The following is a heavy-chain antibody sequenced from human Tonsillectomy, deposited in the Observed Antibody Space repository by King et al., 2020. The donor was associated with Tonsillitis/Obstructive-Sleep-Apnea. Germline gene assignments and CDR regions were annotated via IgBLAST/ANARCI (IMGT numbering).Heavy chain of an antibody. CDR2: IYPSDSYI. CDR1: GYSFSSYW. Sequence: QLVQSGAEVKKPGESLRISCKSSGYSFSSYWISWVRQMPGKGLEWMGRIYPSDSYINYSPSFQGHVTISADKSISTAYLQWSSLKASDTAIYYCTSTGDLYGSGNYFSNAMDVWGQGTMVTVSS. D-gene: IGHD3-10*01. CDR3: TSTGDLYGSGNYFSNAMDV. J-gene: IGHJ6*02. V-gene: IGHV5-10-1*03.